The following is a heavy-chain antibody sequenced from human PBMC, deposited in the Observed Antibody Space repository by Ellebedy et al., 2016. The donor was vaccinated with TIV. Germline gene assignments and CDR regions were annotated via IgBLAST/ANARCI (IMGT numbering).Heavy chain of an antibody. V-gene: IGHV3-23*01. J-gene: IGHJ3*02. CDR1: GFSFSNYA. Sequence: GESLKISCAASGFSFSNYAMSWVRQAPGKGLEWVSGISGSGDGTYYADSVKGRFTISRDSSKNTLYLQMNSLRAEDTAVYYCVKEFGRGGSYLDAFDMWGQGTRVTVSS. CDR2: ISGSGDGT. D-gene: IGHD3-10*01. CDR3: VKEFGRGGSYLDAFDM.